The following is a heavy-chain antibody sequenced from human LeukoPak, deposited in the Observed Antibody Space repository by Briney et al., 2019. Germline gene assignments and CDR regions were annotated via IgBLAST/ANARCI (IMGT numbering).Heavy chain of an antibody. J-gene: IGHJ4*02. V-gene: IGHV3-48*04. D-gene: IGHD4/OR15-4a*01. Sequence: GGSLRLSCAASGFTFSSYSMNWVCQAPGKGLEWVSYISSSSSTIYYADSVKGRFTISRDNAKNSLYLQMNSLRAEDTAVYYCARSPYGDIDYWGQGTLVTVSS. CDR1: GFTFSSYS. CDR3: ARSPYGDIDY. CDR2: ISSSSSTI.